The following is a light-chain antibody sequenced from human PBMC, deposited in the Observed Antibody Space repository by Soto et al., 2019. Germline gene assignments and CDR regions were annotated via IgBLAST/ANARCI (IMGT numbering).Light chain of an antibody. J-gene: IGLJ2*01. Sequence: QSVLTQPPSVSGAPGQRVTISCTGSSSNIGAGYDVHWYQQLPGTAPKLLIYGNSNRPSGVPDRFSGSMSGTSASLAITGLQAEDEADYSCQSYDSSLSGYVVFGGGTQLAVL. CDR1: SSNIGAGYD. V-gene: IGLV1-40*01. CDR2: GNS. CDR3: QSYDSSLSGYVV.